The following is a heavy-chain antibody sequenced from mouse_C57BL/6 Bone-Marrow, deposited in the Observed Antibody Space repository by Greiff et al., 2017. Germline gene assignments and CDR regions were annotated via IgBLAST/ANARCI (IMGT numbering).Heavy chain of an antibody. CDR3: ARDRRAYYSNWNYFDY. D-gene: IGHD2-5*01. CDR2: ISDGGSYT. V-gene: IGHV5-4*01. CDR1: GFTFSSYA. Sequence: EVKLVESGGGLVKPGGSLKLSCAASGFTFSSYAMSWVRQTPEKRLEWVATISDGGSYTYYPDNVKGRFTISRDNAKNNLYLQRSHLKSEDTAMYYCARDRRAYYSNWNYFDYWGQGTTLTVSS. J-gene: IGHJ2*01.